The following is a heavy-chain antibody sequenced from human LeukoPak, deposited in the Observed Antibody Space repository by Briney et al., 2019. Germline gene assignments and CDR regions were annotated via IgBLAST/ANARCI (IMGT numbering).Heavy chain of an antibody. D-gene: IGHD5-18*01. Sequence: PGGSLRLSCAASGFTFSSYGLHWVRQAPGKGLEWVSLIWYDGSNKYYADSMKGRFTISRDNSKNTLNLQMNSLRAEDTALYYCARDRAMVVGSSWYYDYWGQGTLVTVSS. J-gene: IGHJ4*02. CDR1: GFTFSSYG. CDR2: IWYDGSNK. CDR3: ARDRAMVVGSSWYYDY. V-gene: IGHV3-33*01.